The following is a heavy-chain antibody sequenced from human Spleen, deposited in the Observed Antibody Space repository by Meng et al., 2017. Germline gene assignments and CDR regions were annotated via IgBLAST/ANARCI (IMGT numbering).Heavy chain of an antibody. CDR1: GFSHITSGVG. Sequence: ITLKASGPTPAQPTPTPTVTCTFSGFSHITSGVGVGSIRQPPGKALEWLALIYWDDDKRYRPSLKSRLTITKDTSKNQVVLTMTNMDPVGTATYYCAHSYGDSSPYWGQGTLVTVSS. CDR3: AHSYGDSSPY. J-gene: IGHJ4*02. D-gene: IGHD4-17*01. V-gene: IGHV2-5*02. CDR2: IYWDDDK.